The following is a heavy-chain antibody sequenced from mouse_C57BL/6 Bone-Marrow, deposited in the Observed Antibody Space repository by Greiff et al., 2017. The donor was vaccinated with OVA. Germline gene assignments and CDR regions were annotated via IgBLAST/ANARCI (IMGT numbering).Heavy chain of an antibody. CDR1: GYTFTDYE. CDR3: TRSGVRRDFDY. Sequence: VKLQESGAELVRPGASVTLSCKASGYTFTDYEMHWVKQTPVHGLEWIGAIDPETGGTAYNQKFKGKAILTADKSSSTAYMELRSLTSEDSAVYYCTRSGVRRDFDYWGQGTTLTVSS. CDR2: IDPETGGT. V-gene: IGHV1-15*01. D-gene: IGHD2-14*01. J-gene: IGHJ2*01.